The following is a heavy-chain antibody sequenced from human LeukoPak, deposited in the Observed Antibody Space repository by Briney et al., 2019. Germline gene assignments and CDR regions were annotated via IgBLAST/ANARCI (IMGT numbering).Heavy chain of an antibody. CDR2: INHSGST. CDR1: GGSFSGYY. D-gene: IGHD6-19*01. CDR3: ARDAGAVAGTGGSFY. J-gene: IGHJ4*02. Sequence: SETLSLTCAVYGGSFSGYYWSWIRQPPGKGLEWIGEINHSGSTNYNPSLKSRVTISVDTSKNQFSLKLSSVTAADTAVYYCARDAGAVAGTGGSFYWGQGTLVTVSS. V-gene: IGHV4-34*01.